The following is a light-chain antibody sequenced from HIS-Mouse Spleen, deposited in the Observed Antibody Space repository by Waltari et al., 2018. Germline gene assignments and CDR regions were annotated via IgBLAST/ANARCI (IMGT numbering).Light chain of an antibody. J-gene: IGLJ2*01. CDR2: DVS. V-gene: IGLV2-14*03. Sequence: QSALTQPASVSGSPGQSITISCTGTSSDVGGYNYVSWNQQHPGNAPKLMIYDVSNRPSGVSNRFSGSKSGNTASLTISGLQAEDEADYYCSSYTSSSFNVVFGGGTKLTVL. CDR3: SSYTSSSFNVV. CDR1: SSDVGGYNY.